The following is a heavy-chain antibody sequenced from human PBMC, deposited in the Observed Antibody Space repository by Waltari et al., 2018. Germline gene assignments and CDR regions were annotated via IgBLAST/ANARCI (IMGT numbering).Heavy chain of an antibody. CDR1: GGSFSGYY. CDR3: ARGVGVDNSSSYIGFLDY. J-gene: IGHJ4*02. D-gene: IGHD6-13*01. Sequence: QVQLQQWGAGLLKPSETLSLTCAVYGGSFSGYYWSWIRQPPGRGLEWIGEINQSGSTNYNPSLKGRVTISVDTSKNQFSLKLSSVTAADTAVYYCARGVGVDNSSSYIGFLDYWGQGTLVTVSS. V-gene: IGHV4-34*01. CDR2: INQSGST.